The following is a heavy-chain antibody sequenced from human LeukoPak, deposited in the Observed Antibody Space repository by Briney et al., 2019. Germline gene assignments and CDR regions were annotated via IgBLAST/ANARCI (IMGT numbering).Heavy chain of an antibody. Sequence: GRSLRLSCAASGFTFSTYVMHWVRQAPGKGLEWVAVISYDGTNKYYADSVKGRFTISRDNSKNTLYLQMNSLRAEDTAVYYCAGVYDGNFGYFDYWGQGTLVTAFS. CDR2: ISYDGTNK. J-gene: IGHJ4*02. CDR1: GFTFSTYV. V-gene: IGHV3-30-3*01. CDR3: AGVYDGNFGYFDY. D-gene: IGHD2-8*01.